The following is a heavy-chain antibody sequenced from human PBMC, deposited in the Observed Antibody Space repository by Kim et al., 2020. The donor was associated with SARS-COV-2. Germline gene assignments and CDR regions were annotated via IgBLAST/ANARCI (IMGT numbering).Heavy chain of an antibody. V-gene: IGHV4-34*01. J-gene: IGHJ6*02. Sequence: PSLKSRVTISVDTSKNQFSLKLSSVTAADTAVYYGARDWRPYYYYYGMDVWGQGTTVTVSS. CDR3: ARDWRPYYYYYGMDV. D-gene: IGHD1-1*01.